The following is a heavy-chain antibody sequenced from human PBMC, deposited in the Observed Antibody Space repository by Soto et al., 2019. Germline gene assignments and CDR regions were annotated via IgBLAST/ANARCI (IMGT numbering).Heavy chain of an antibody. CDR1: GFTFSSYG. D-gene: IGHD6-13*01. V-gene: IGHV3-33*01. J-gene: IGHJ5*02. Sequence: QVQLVESGGGVVQPGRSLRLSCAASGFTFSSYGMHWVRQAPGKGLEWVAVIWYDGSNKYYADSVKGRFTISRDNSKNTLYLQMNSLRAEDMAVYYCARDLYSSSWYWFDPWGQGTLVTVSS. CDR3: ARDLYSSSWYWFDP. CDR2: IWYDGSNK.